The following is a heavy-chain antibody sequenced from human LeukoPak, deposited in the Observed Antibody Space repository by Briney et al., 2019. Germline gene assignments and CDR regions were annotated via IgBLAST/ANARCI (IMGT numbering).Heavy chain of an antibody. Sequence: GGSLRLSCAASGFTVSSNYMSWVRQAPGKGLEWVSVIYSGGSTYYADSVKGRFTISRDNSKNTLYLQMSSLRAEDTAIYYCAKDLGGSGNYYWSAFDFWGQGTMVTVSS. V-gene: IGHV3-53*01. CDR2: IYSGGST. J-gene: IGHJ3*01. CDR1: GFTVSSNY. D-gene: IGHD3-10*01. CDR3: AKDLGGSGNYYWSAFDF.